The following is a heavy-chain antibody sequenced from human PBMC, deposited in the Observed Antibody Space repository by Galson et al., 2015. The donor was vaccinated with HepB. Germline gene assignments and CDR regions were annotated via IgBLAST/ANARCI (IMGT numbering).Heavy chain of an antibody. D-gene: IGHD2-8*01. J-gene: IGHJ6*02. CDR2: ISYDGSDK. CDR3: AKGLFRCTNGVCPMDV. V-gene: IGHV3-30*18. Sequence: SLRLSCAASGFTFNSYGMHWVRQAPGKALEWVAVISYDGSDKYYADSVKGRFAISRDSSKNTLYLQMNSLRPGDTAVYYCAKGLFRCTNGVCPMDVWGQGTTVIVSS. CDR1: GFTFNSYG.